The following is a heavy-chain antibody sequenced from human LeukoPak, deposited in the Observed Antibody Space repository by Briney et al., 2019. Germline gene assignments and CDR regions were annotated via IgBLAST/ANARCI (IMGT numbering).Heavy chain of an antibody. CDR1: GGTFSSYT. Sequence: SVKVSCKASGGTFSSYTISWVRQAPGQGLEWMGGIIPIFGTANYAQKFQGRVTITTDESTSTAYMELSSLRSEDTAVYYCASSPDTAMTNQDYWGQGTLVTVSS. CDR3: ASSPDTAMTNQDY. V-gene: IGHV1-69*05. J-gene: IGHJ4*02. CDR2: IIPIFGTA. D-gene: IGHD5-18*01.